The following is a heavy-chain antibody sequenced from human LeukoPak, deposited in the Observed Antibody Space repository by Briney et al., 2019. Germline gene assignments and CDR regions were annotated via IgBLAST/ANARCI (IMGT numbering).Heavy chain of an antibody. CDR1: GDSIGRNGHN. CDR2: IYYAGRT. CDR3: ARDDKNWNYDR. D-gene: IGHD1-7*01. Sequence: SETLSLTCTVSGDSIGRNGHNWAWIRQPPGEALEWIGSIYYAGRTYFNPSLKSRVTISSDTSKNLFSLKMNSVTAADTAVYYCARDDKNWNYDRWGQGTLVSVSS. V-gene: IGHV4-39*07. J-gene: IGHJ5*02.